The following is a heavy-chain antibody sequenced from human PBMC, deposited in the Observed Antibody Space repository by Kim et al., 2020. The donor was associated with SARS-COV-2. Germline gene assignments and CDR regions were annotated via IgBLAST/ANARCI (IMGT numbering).Heavy chain of an antibody. V-gene: IGHV1-8*01. J-gene: IGHJ3*02. D-gene: IGHD1-26*01. Sequence: AQKFQGRVTMTRNTSISTAYMELSSLRSEDTAVYYCARGGISGSYDAFDIWGQGTMVTVSS. CDR3: ARGGISGSYDAFDI.